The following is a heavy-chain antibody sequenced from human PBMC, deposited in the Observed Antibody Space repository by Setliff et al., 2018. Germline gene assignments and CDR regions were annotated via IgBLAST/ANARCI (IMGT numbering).Heavy chain of an antibody. Sequence: GESLKISCTTSGFTFFSYTMNWVRQAPGKGLEWVSAITDDGDTTHYAGSVKGRFTIDRDNTNSKLYLQMNSLRVEDTALYYCAKSSGSSSATNLEYLGPGTLVTVSS. J-gene: IGHJ4*02. D-gene: IGHD3-10*01. CDR2: ITDDGDTT. CDR3: AKSSGSSSATNLEY. V-gene: IGHV3-23*01. CDR1: GFTFFSYT.